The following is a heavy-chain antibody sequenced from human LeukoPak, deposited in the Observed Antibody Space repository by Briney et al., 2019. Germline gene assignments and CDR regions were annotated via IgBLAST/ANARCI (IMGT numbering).Heavy chain of an antibody. D-gene: IGHD5-12*01. CDR2: INGDGRTT. V-gene: IGHV3-64D*06. J-gene: IGHJ4*02. CDR3: VGDQVEDTGYLR. Sequence: PGGSLRLSCSASGFIFSTYTMYWVRQAPGKGLEYVSVINGDGRTTYYIDSVKGRFTISRDNSKNTLYLQMSSLSTEDTAVYYCVGDQVEDTGYLRWGQGTRVTVSA. CDR1: GFIFSTYT.